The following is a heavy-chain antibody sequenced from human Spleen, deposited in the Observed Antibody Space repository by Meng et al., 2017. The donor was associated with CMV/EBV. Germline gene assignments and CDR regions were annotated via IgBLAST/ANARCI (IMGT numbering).Heavy chain of an antibody. CDR3: ARAYARGRFDY. CDR1: GFSFSDYY. CDR2: INSAGTTA. D-gene: IGHD3-16*01. Sequence: GESLKISCAASGFSFSDYYMTWVRQAPGKGLQWVAYINSAGTTAYYGDSVKGRFTISRGNGKKSLYLQMSGLSAEDTAVYYCARAYARGRFDYWGQGALVTVSS. V-gene: IGHV3-11*04. J-gene: IGHJ4*02.